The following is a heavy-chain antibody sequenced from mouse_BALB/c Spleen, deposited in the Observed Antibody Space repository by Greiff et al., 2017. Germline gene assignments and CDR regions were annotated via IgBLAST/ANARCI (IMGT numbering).Heavy chain of an antibody. CDR1: GFTFSSYA. V-gene: IGHV5-6-5*01. Sequence: EVKLMESGGGLVKPGGSLKLSCAASGFTFSSYAMSWVRQTPEKRLEWVATISSGGSTYYPDSVKGRFTISRDNARNILYLQMSSLRSEDTAMYYSARDRPSLAWFAYWGQGTLVTVSA. CDR3: ARDRPSLAWFAY. CDR2: ISSGGST. J-gene: IGHJ3*01. D-gene: IGHD2-10*02.